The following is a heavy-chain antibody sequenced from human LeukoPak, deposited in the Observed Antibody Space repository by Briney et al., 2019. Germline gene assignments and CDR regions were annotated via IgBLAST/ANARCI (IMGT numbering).Heavy chain of an antibody. D-gene: IGHD1-1*01. CDR1: GFTFSSYA. V-gene: IGHV3-30*04. CDR3: ARDGVLGPGSAGLSRTYYFDY. CDR2: ISYDG. J-gene: IGHJ4*02. Sequence: GRSLRLSCAASGFTFSSYAMHWVRQAPGKGLEWVAVISYDGSYADSVKGRFTISRDNSKNTLYLQMNSLRAEDTAVHYCARDGVLGPGSAGLSRTYYFDYWGQGTLVTVSS.